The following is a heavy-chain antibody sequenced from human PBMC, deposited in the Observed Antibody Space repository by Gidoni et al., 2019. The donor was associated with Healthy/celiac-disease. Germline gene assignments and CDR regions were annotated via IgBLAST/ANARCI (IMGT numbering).Heavy chain of an antibody. V-gene: IGHV3-15*01. D-gene: IGHD3-10*01. CDR2: IKSKTDGGTT. CDR3: TTDTPTWFGELFRDY. CDR1: GFTFSNAW. Sequence: EVQLVESGGGLVKPGGSLRLSCAASGFTFSNAWMSWVRQAPGKGLEWVGRIKSKTDGGTTDYAAPVKGRFTISRDDSKNTLYLQMNSLKTEDTAVYYCTTDTPTWFGELFRDYWGQGTLVTVSS. J-gene: IGHJ4*02.